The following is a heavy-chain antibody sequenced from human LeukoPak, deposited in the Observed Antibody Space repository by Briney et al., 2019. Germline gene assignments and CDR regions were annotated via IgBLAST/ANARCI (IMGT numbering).Heavy chain of an antibody. CDR2: ISSSGSTI. V-gene: IGHV3-48*03. Sequence: GGSLRLSCAASGFTFSSYEMNWVRQAPGKGLEWVSYISSSGSTIYYADSVKGRFTISRDNAKNSLYLQMNSLRAEDTAVYYCARDYIPGIAATGTFFNWGQGTLVTVSS. D-gene: IGHD6-13*01. CDR3: ARDYIPGIAATGTFFN. J-gene: IGHJ4*02. CDR1: GFTFSSYE.